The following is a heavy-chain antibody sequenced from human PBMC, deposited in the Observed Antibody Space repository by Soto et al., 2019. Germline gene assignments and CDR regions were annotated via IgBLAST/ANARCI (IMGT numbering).Heavy chain of an antibody. J-gene: IGHJ6*01. V-gene: IGHV1-2*02. CDR1: GYSFSDYF. CDR3: ARIKWGLNYYNGMDV. CDR2: INPKTAAT. Sequence: QVQLVQSGAEVKKSGASVKVSCKPSGYSFSDYFIQWVRQAPGQGLEWVAWINPKTAATNYAKKLQGRVSLTLDTSSTTAYMELTRLRPDDTAVYYCARIKWGLNYYNGMDVWGQGTTVIVSS. D-gene: IGHD1-26*01.